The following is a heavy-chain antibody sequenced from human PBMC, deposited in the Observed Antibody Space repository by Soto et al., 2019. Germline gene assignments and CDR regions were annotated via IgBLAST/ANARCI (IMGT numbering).Heavy chain of an antibody. J-gene: IGHJ4*02. CDR2: IGSSGIDS. V-gene: IGHV3-23*01. D-gene: IGHD6-13*01. CDR3: ATLRSAAHFDY. CDR1: GVTFSTQD. Sequence: GGFLRLSCAASGVTFSTQDMTWVRQAPGKGLEWVSSIGSSGIDSYHADSVRGRFTISRDNSKSTLYLHMTSLTAEDTALYYCATLRSAAHFDYWGQGTLVTVSS.